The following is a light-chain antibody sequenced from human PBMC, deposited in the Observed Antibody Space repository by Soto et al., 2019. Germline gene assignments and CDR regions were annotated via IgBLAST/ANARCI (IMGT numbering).Light chain of an antibody. CDR3: QSYDSSLSGYVV. CDR1: SSNIGAGYD. J-gene: IGLJ2*01. CDR2: GNS. Sequence: QSVLTQPPSVSGAPGQRVTISCTGSSSNIGAGYDVHWYQQLPGTAPKLLIYGNSNRPSGVPDRFSRSKSGTSASLAITGLRAEDEADYYCQSYDSSLSGYVVFGGGTKVTVL. V-gene: IGLV1-40*01.